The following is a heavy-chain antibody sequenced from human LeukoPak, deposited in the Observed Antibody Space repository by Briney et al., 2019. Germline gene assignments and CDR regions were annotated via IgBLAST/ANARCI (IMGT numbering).Heavy chain of an antibody. CDR2: IYYSGST. D-gene: IGHD2-15*01. Sequence: PSETLSLTCTVSGGSISSYYWSWIRQPPGKGLEWMAYIYYSGSTNYNPSLKRRVTISVDTSKNPFSLTLTSVTAADTAVYYCARTMEGYCSGGSCYQYSYYMDVWGKGTTVTVSS. J-gene: IGHJ6*03. CDR3: ARTMEGYCSGGSCYQYSYYMDV. V-gene: IGHV4-59*01. CDR1: GGSISSYY.